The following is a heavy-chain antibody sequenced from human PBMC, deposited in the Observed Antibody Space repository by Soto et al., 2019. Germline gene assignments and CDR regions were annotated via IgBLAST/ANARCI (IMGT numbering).Heavy chain of an antibody. V-gene: IGHV3-9*01. Sequence: GGSLRLSCAASGFFFEDYAMHWVRQAPGKGLEWVSGISWNSGNIGYAGSAKGRFTISRDNAKNSLYLQMNSLRTEDTAFYFCAKDMRSSQGGSYAAELWGQGTLVTVSS. D-gene: IGHD3-10*01. CDR3: AKDMRSSQGGSYAAEL. J-gene: IGHJ4*02. CDR1: GFFFEDYA. CDR2: ISWNSGNI.